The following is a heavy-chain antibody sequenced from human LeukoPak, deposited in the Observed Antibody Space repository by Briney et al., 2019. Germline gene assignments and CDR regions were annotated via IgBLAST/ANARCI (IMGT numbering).Heavy chain of an antibody. J-gene: IGHJ3*02. V-gene: IGHV4-61*02. CDR1: GGSISSGSYY. D-gene: IGHD6-13*01. CDR3: ARDYLRGYSSSPDAFDI. Sequence: KPSETLSLTCTVSGGSISSGSYYWSWIRQPAGKGLEWIGRIYTSGSTNYNPSLKSRVTISVDTSKNQFSLKLSSVTAADTAVYYCARDYLRGYSSSPDAFDIWGQGTMVTVSS. CDR2: IYTSGST.